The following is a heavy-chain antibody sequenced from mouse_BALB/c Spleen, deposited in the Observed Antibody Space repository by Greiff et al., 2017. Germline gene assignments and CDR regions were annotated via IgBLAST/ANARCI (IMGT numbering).Heavy chain of an antibody. CDR1: GFTFSSYG. V-gene: IGHV5-6-3*01. CDR2: INSNGGST. D-gene: IGHD2-2*01. J-gene: IGHJ3*01. Sequence: EVQLVESGGGLVQPGGSLKLSCAASGFTFSSYGMSWVRQTPDKRLELVATINSNGGSTYYPDSVKGRFTISRDNAKNTLYLQMSSLKSEDTAMYYCARGGYPFAYWGQGTLVTVSA. CDR3: ARGGYPFAY.